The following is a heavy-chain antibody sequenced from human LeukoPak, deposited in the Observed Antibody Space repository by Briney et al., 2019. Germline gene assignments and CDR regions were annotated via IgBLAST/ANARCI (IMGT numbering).Heavy chain of an antibody. CDR1: GYTFTGYY. V-gene: IGHV1-2*02. CDR3: ARALRYDDSSGYYAY. CDR2: INPNSGGT. J-gene: IGHJ4*02. Sequence: GASVKVSCKASGYTFTGYYMHWVRQAPGQGLEWMGWINPNSGGTNYAQKFQGRVTMTRDTSISIVYMELSRLTTDDTAVYYCARALRYDDSSGYYAYWGQGTLVTVSS. D-gene: IGHD3-22*01.